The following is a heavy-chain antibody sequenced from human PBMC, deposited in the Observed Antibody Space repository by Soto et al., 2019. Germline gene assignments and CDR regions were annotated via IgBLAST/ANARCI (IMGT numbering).Heavy chain of an antibody. D-gene: IGHD6-13*01. CDR2: IIPIFGTA. V-gene: IGHV1-69*06. CDR1: GGTFSSYA. CDR3: ARELRYSSSWSAQLDY. Sequence: SCVKVSCKASGGTFSSYAISWVRQAPGQGLEWMGGIIPIFGTANYAQKFQSRVTITADKSTSTAYMELSSLRSEDTAVYYCARELRYSSSWSAQLDYWGQGTLVTVYS. J-gene: IGHJ4*02.